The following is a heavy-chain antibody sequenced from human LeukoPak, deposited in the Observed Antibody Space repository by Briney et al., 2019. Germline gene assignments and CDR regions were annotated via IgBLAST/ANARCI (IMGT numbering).Heavy chain of an antibody. CDR2: ISAYNGNT. CDR3: ARDGQAAMNWFDP. D-gene: IGHD6-25*01. Sequence: GASVKVSCKASYYTFTNYGITWVRQAPGQGLEWMGWISAYNGNTNYAQKLQGRVTMTTDTSTSTAYMELRSLRSDDTAVYYCARDGQAAMNWFDPWGQGTLVTVSS. V-gene: IGHV1-18*01. CDR1: YYTFTNYG. J-gene: IGHJ5*02.